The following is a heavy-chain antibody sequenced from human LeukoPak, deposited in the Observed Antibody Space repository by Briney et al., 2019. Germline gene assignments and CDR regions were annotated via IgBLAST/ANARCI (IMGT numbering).Heavy chain of an antibody. CDR2: INPSGGST. Sequence: ASVKVSCTASGYTFTSYYMHWVRQAPGQGLEWMGIINPSGGSTSYAQKFQGRVTVTRDTSTSTVHMELSGLRSEDTAVYYCARDQEAFDYWGQGTLVTVSS. J-gene: IGHJ4*02. CDR1: GYTFTSYY. CDR3: ARDQEAFDY. V-gene: IGHV1-46*01.